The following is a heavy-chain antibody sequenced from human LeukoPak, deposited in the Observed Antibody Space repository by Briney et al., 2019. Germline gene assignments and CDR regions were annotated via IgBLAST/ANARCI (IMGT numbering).Heavy chain of an antibody. D-gene: IGHD5-18*01. Sequence: GGSLRLSCAASGFTFSSYSMRWVRQAPGKGLEWVSSISSSSSYIYYADSVKGRFTISRDNAKNSLYLQMNSLRAEDTAVYYCASGGDYSYGYGDYYYYMDVWGKGTTVTVSS. V-gene: IGHV3-21*01. J-gene: IGHJ6*03. CDR3: ASGGDYSYGYGDYYYYMDV. CDR2: ISSSSSYI. CDR1: GFTFSSYS.